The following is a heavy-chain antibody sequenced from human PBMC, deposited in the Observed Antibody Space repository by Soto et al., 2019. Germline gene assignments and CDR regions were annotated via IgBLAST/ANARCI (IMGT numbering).Heavy chain of an antibody. J-gene: IGHJ4*02. D-gene: IGHD3-9*01. Sequence: SETLSLTCSVSGDSINSDKYYWGWVRQPPGKGLEWIGSIYYRGNTCYNPSLQTRVTISLDKSKSQFSLRLNSVTAADSAVYFCARLEGLATISYYFDFWGQGAQVTVSS. CDR3: ARLEGLATISYYFDF. CDR2: IYYRGNT. V-gene: IGHV4-39*01. CDR1: GDSINSDKYY.